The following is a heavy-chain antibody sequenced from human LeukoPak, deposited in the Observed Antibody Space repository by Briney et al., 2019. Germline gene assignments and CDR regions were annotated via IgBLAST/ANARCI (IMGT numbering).Heavy chain of an antibody. Sequence: GGSLRLSCAASGFPFNAYWMTCVRQAPGKGLEWVANIRQDGETKYYVDSVKGRFTISRDNAMNSLYLQMNSLRAEDTAIYYCARSLPYGTTWYGRSDFWGQGTLVTVSS. CDR3: ARSLPYGTTWYGRSDF. CDR2: IRQDGETK. CDR1: GFPFNAYW. D-gene: IGHD6-13*01. V-gene: IGHV3-7*03. J-gene: IGHJ4*02.